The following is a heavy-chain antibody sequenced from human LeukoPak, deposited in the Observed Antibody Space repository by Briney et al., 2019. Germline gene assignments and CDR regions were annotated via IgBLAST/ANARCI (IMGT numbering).Heavy chain of an antibody. CDR3: ARDRLYGDFDY. V-gene: IGHV4-38-2*02. CDR1: GYSISSGYY. J-gene: IGHJ4*02. D-gene: IGHD4-17*01. CDR2: IYHSGST. Sequence: SETLALTRTVSGYSISSGYYWGWIRQPPGKGLEWIGSIYHSGSTYYNPSLKSRVTISVDTSKNQFSLKLSSVTAADTAVYYCARDRLYGDFDYWGQGTLVTVSS.